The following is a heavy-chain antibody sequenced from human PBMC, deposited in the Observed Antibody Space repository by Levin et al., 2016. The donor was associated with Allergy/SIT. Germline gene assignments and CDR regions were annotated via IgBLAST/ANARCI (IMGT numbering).Heavy chain of an antibody. CDR1: GYMFSRYW. Sequence: GGSLRLSCKGSGYMFSRYWIAWVRQMPGKGPEWMGTIYPGDSDTRYSPSFQGHVTISADKSTSTAYLQWTSLKTSDTAMYYCARREGSSESDGFDVWGQGTRVTISA. V-gene: IGHV5-51*01. CDR3: ARREGSSESDGFDV. D-gene: IGHD5-24*01. J-gene: IGHJ3*01. CDR2: IYPGDSDT.